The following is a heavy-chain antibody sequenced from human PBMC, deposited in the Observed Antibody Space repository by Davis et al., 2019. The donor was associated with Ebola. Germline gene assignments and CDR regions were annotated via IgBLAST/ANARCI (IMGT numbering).Heavy chain of an antibody. D-gene: IGHD4-17*01. J-gene: IGHJ4*02. CDR2: ISWNSGSI. Sequence: PGGSLRLSCAASGFTFSSYSMNWVCQAPGKGLEWVSGISWNSGSIGYADSVKGRFTISRDNAKNSLYLQMNSLRAEDTAVYYCAREGTVTTTYDYWGQGTLVTVSS. CDR3: AREGTVTTTYDY. V-gene: IGHV3-48*04. CDR1: GFTFSSYS.